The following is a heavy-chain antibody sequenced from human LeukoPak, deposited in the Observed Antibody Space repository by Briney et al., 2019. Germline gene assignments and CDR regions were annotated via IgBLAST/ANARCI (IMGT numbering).Heavy chain of an antibody. CDR2: IYPGDSDT. CDR1: GYTFDTYW. J-gene: IGHJ3*02. V-gene: IGHV5-51*01. D-gene: IGHD2-2*01. Sequence: GESLKISCKGSGYTFDTYWIGWVRQMPGKGLEWMGIIYPGDSDTKYRPSFQGQVTFSVDKSTTTAYLHWSSLKASDTAMYYCASGLNPAISSPDDAFDIWGQGTMVTVSS. CDR3: ASGLNPAISSPDDAFDI.